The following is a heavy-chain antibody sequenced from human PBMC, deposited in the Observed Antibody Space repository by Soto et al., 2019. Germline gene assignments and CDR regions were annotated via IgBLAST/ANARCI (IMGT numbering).Heavy chain of an antibody. CDR2: IYHSGTT. CDR1: GYSISSAYF. D-gene: IGHD2-8*02. Sequence: KASETLSLTCAVSGYSISSAYFWGWIRQPPGKGLEWIASIYHSGTTYYNPSLKSRVTISVDPSENQFSLKLDSVTAADTAVYFCARDQLRLVGPDDAFDLWGQGTMVTVSS. CDR3: ARDQLRLVGPDDAFDL. J-gene: IGHJ3*01. V-gene: IGHV4-38-2*02.